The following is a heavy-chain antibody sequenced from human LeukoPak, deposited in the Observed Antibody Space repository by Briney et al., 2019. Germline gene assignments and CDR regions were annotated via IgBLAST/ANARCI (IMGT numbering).Heavy chain of an antibody. Sequence: GGSLRLSGAASGFTFSSHWVAWLRQAPGKGLEYVAYINQDGSEIYYVDSVKGRFTVSRDNAKNSLYLQMNSLRAEDTAVYFCARWRTTNWSEFDYWGQGTLVSVSS. CDR3: ARWRTTNWSEFDY. J-gene: IGHJ4*02. CDR1: GFTFSSHW. V-gene: IGHV3-7*05. D-gene: IGHD1-1*01. CDR2: INQDGSEI.